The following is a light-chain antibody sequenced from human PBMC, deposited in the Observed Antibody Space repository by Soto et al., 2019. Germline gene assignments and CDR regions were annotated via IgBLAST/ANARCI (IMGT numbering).Light chain of an antibody. CDR3: QQYYSYST. CDR1: QTISTW. Sequence: DIQMTQSPSTLSASVGDRVTITCRASQTISTWLAWYQQKPGQAPNLLIYKASNLQSGVPSRFSGSGSGTEFVLNIDRLQPDDFATYFCQQYYSYSTFGQGTKVDIX. J-gene: IGKJ1*01. CDR2: KAS. V-gene: IGKV1-5*03.